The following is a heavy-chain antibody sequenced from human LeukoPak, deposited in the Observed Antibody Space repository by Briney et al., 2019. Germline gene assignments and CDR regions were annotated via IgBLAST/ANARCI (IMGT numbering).Heavy chain of an antibody. J-gene: IGHJ4*02. CDR1: GGSISSSSYY. Sequence: SETLALTCTVSGGSISSSSYYWGWIRQPPGKGLEWVGSIFYRGTTYYNPSLKSRVTISVATSRSQFSLKLSSVTAADTAVYYCARQDRSMDPYDYWGQGTLVSVSS. D-gene: IGHD5-18*01. V-gene: IGHV4-39*01. CDR2: IFYRGTT. CDR3: ARQDRSMDPYDY.